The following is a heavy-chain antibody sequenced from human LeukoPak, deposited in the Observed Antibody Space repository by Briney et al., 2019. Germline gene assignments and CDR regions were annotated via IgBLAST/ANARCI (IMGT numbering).Heavy chain of an antibody. D-gene: IGHD4-17*01. Sequence: SVKVSCKASGGTFSSYAISWVRQAPGQGLEWMGGIIPIFGTANYAQKFQGRVTITADESTSTAYMELSSLRSEDTAVYYCARDGSYGDYVFEEFYFDYWGQGTLVTISS. CDR3: ARDGSYGDYVFEEFYFDY. CDR1: GGTFSSYA. V-gene: IGHV1-69*13. CDR2: IIPIFGTA. J-gene: IGHJ4*02.